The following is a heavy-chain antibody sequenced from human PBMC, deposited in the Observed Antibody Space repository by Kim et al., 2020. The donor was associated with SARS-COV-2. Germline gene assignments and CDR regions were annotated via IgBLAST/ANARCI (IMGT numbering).Heavy chain of an antibody. Sequence: SETLSLSCTVSGGAIRSTSHYWGWIRQSPGKGLEWIGVAYYSGNTYYNPSLKSRVAISVDTSKNQFSLKLSSVTAADTAVYFCASRYCSAPSCYSNFYYYYYMDVWGKGTTVTVSS. D-gene: IGHD2-15*01. CDR2: AYYSGNT. CDR3: ASRYCSAPSCYSNFYYYYYMDV. CDR1: GGAIRSTSHY. V-gene: IGHV4-39*01. J-gene: IGHJ6*03.